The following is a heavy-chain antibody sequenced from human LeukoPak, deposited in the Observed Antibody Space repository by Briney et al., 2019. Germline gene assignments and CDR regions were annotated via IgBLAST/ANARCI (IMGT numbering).Heavy chain of an antibody. CDR1: GYTFTGYY. CDR3: ASAGEASSSSRSFDH. V-gene: IGHV1-2*02. J-gene: IGHJ4*02. CDR2: INPNSGGT. Sequence: ASVKVSCKASGYTFTGYYMHWVRQAPGQGLEWMGWINPNSGGTNYAQKFQGRVTITRDTSISTAYMELSRLRSDDTAVYYCASAGEASSSSRSFDHWGQGTLVTVSS. D-gene: IGHD6-6*01.